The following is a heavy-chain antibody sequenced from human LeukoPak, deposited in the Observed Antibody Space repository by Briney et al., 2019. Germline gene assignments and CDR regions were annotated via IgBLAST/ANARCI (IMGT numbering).Heavy chain of an antibody. Sequence: ASVKVSCKASGYTFTSYDINWVRQAPGQGLEWMGWINPNSGGTNYAQKFQGRVTMTRDTSISTAYMELSRLRSDDTAVYYCARVPFKTYYFDYWGQGTLVTVSS. D-gene: IGHD3-16*01. CDR3: ARVPFKTYYFDY. CDR2: INPNSGGT. J-gene: IGHJ4*02. CDR1: GYTFTSYD. V-gene: IGHV1-2*02.